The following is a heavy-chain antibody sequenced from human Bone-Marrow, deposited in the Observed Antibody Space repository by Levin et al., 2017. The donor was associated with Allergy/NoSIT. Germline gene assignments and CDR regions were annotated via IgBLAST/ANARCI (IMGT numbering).Heavy chain of an antibody. CDR3: AKDPRRQISSSLDY. V-gene: IGHV3-9*01. J-gene: IGHJ4*02. CDR2: ISWDGENL. D-gene: IGHD6-13*01. CDR1: GFTFDVFA. Sequence: SLKISCAASGFTFDVFAMHWVRQIPGKGLEWVSGISWDGENLGYADSVKGRFTVSRDNTKNSLYLEMSVLRPDDTAFYYCAKDPRRQISSSLDYWGQGTLVTVSS.